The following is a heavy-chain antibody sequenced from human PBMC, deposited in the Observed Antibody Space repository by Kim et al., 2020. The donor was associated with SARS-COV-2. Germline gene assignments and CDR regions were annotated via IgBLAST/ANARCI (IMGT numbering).Heavy chain of an antibody. CDR1: GFTFSSYG. D-gene: IGHD3-22*01. CDR3: ASSYYYDSSGYYTAGNW. V-gene: IGHV3-30*03. Sequence: GGSLRLSCAASGFTFSSYGMHWVRQAPGKGLEWVAVISYDGSNKYYADSVKGRFTISRDNSKNTLYLQMNSLRAEDTAVYYCASSYYYDSSGYYTAGNW. CDR2: ISYDGSNK. J-gene: IGHJ5*01.